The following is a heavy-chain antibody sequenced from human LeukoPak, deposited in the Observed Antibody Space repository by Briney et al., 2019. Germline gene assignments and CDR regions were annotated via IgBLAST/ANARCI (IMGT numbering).Heavy chain of an antibody. D-gene: IGHD2-21*01. J-gene: IGHJ4*02. CDR2: TSAYNGNT. Sequence: ASVKVSCKASGYTFTGYYMHWVRQAPGQGLEWMGWTSAYNGNTTYAQKLQGRVTMTTDTSTSTAYMELRSLRSDDTAVYYCARDLRVIDETFDYWGQGTLVTVSS. CDR1: GYTFTGYY. V-gene: IGHV1-18*04. CDR3: ARDLRVIDETFDY.